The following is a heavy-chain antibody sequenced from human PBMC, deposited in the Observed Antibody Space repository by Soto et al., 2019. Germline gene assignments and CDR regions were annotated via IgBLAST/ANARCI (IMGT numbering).Heavy chain of an antibody. CDR1: GFGFNTHS. J-gene: IGHJ4*02. D-gene: IGHD4-17*01. V-gene: IGHV3-21*01. CDR2: ISHRSGYI. Sequence: EVRLVESGGGLVKPGGSLRLSCAASGFGFNTHSMNWVRQAPGKGLEWVSSISHRSGYIYYADSVKGRFTISRDNAKNSVFLQMDSLRADDTAVYYCARIAYDRDSGLFHYGGFDYWGQGALATVSS. CDR3: ARIAYDRDSGLFHYGGFDY.